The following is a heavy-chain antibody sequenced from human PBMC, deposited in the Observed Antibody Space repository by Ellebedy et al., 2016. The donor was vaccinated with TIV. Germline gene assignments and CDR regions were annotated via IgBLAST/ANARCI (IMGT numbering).Heavy chain of an antibody. CDR3: ARHFNSGTYPLDY. V-gene: IGHV4-59*08. Sequence: SETLSLXXTVSGGSISNYYWSWFRQPPGKRLERIAYIYYNGNTNYNPSHKSRVTISVATSENQFSLRLTSVTAADTAVYYCARHFNSGTYPLDYWGPGTLVTVSS. CDR1: GGSISNYY. J-gene: IGHJ4*02. D-gene: IGHD3-10*01. CDR2: IYYNGNT.